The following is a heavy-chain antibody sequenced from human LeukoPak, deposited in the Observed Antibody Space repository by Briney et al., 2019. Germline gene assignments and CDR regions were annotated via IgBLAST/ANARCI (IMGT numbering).Heavy chain of an antibody. CDR2: IYYSGST. V-gene: IGHV4-59*12. D-gene: IGHD4-17*01. Sequence: PSETLSLTCTVSGASISPNYWSWFRQPPGKGLEWIGYIYYSGSTSYNPSLKSRVTISLDTSKNQFSLKLSSVTAADTAVYYCARDKTGDYGDLNWFDPWGQGTLVTVSS. J-gene: IGHJ5*02. CDR1: GASISPNY. CDR3: ARDKTGDYGDLNWFDP.